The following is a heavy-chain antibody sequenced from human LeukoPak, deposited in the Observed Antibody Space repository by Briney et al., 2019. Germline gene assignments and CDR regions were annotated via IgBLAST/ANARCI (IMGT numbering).Heavy chain of an antibody. J-gene: IGHJ4*02. Sequence: GGSLRLSCAASGFTFSSYAMSWVRQAPGKGLEWVSAISGSGGSTYYADSVKGRFTISRDNSKNTLYLQMNSLRAEDTAVYYCAKDSLPNVVVVAATSGYWGQGTLVTISS. D-gene: IGHD2-15*01. CDR2: ISGSGGST. CDR3: AKDSLPNVVVVAATSGY. CDR1: GFTFSSYA. V-gene: IGHV3-23*01.